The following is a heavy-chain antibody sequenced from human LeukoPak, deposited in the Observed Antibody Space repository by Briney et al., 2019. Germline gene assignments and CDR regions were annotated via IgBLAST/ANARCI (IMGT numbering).Heavy chain of an antibody. CDR2: FYSGGST. J-gene: IGHJ4*02. D-gene: IGHD5-24*01. CDR1: GFTVSDNY. CDR3: ARATRVEMATIHFDY. Sequence: GGSLRLSCAASGFTVSDNYMSWVRQAPGKGLEWVSVFYSGGSTRYADSVKGRFTISRDNAKNSLYLQMNSLRAEDTAVYYCARATRVEMATIHFDYWGQGTLVTVSS. V-gene: IGHV3-66*01.